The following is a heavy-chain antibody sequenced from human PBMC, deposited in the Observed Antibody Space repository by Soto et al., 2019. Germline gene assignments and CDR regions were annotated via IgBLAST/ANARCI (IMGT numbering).Heavy chain of an antibody. V-gene: IGHV3-7*01. D-gene: IGHD1-20*01. CDR1: EFTFDKYY. CDR3: ARGNWNYYYGFDV. CDR2: IKPDGSEQ. J-gene: IGHJ6*02. Sequence: EVQLVESGGGLVQPGGSLRLSCAASEFTFDKYYMTWVRQAPGKGPEWVATIKPDGSEQYYVDSVKGRFTISRDNANNSLYLQMNSLRAEDTAVYFCARGNWNYYYGFDVWGQGTTVTVSS.